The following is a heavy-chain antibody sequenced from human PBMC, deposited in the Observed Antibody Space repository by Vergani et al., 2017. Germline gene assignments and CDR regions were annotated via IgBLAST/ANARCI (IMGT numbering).Heavy chain of an antibody. CDR1: GGSFSGYY. CDR3: AKLSGWLRGCDY. D-gene: IGHD6-19*01. Sequence: QVQLQQWGAGLLKPSETLSLTCAVYGGSFSGYYWSWIRQPPGKGLEWIGEINHSGSTNYNPSLKSRVTISVDTSKNQFSRKLSSVTAADTAVYYCAKLSGWLRGCDYWGQGTLVTVSS. CDR2: INHSGST. J-gene: IGHJ4*02. V-gene: IGHV4-34*01.